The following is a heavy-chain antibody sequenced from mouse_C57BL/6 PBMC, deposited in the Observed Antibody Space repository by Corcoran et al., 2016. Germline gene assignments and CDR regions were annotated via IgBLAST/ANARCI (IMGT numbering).Heavy chain of an antibody. V-gene: IGHV9-3*01. Sequence: QIQLVQSGPELKKPGETVKISCKASGYTFTTYGMSWVKQAPGKGLKWMGWINTYSGVPTYADDFKGRFAFSLETSASTAYLQINNLKNEDMATYFCASSYYGSSYYYAMDYWGQGTSVTVSS. D-gene: IGHD1-1*01. CDR2: INTYSGVP. CDR1: GYTFTTYG. J-gene: IGHJ4*01. CDR3: ASSYYGSSYYYAMDY.